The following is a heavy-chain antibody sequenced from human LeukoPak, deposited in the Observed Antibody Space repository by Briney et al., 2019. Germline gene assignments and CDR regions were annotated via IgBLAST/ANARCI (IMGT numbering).Heavy chain of an antibody. V-gene: IGHV1-24*01. Sequence: ASVKVSCKVSGHTLTELSMHWVRQAPGKGLEWMGGVVPRDGETFYAQKLQGRVTITEDTSTDTAYLELSSLGSEDTAIYYCATFIPRPNEYGDYLYYYYGMDVWGQGTTVTVSS. CDR1: GHTLTELS. D-gene: IGHD4-17*01. CDR2: VVPRDGET. CDR3: ATFIPRPNEYGDYLYYYYGMDV. J-gene: IGHJ6*02.